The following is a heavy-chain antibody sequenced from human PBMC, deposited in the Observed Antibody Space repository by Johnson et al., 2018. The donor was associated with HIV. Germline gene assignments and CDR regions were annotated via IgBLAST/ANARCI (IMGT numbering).Heavy chain of an antibody. CDR1: GFTVSRNY. D-gene: IGHD2-15*01. J-gene: IGHJ3*02. CDR3: ARWGRKDRRDAFDI. Sequence: VQLVESGGGLVQPGGSLRLSCAASGFTVSRNYMSWVRQAPGRGLEWVSVIYSGGSTYYADSVKGRFTISRDNSKNTLYLQMNSLRAEDTAVYYCARWGRKDRRDAFDIWGQGTIVTGSS. V-gene: IGHV3-66*02. CDR2: IYSGGST.